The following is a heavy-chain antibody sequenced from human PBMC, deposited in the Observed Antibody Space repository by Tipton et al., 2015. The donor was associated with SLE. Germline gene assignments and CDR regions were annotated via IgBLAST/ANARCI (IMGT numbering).Heavy chain of an antibody. CDR2: IYPADSDT. D-gene: IGHD4/OR15-4a*01. Sequence: QLVQSGAEVKKPGESLKISCKGSGYTFTSYWIAWVRQMPGKGLEWMGVIYPADSDTRYNPSFQGQVTISADKSINTAYLQWSSLKASDTAMYYCATLPNSMVENAFDIWGQGTMVTVSS. CDR1: GYTFTSYW. CDR3: ATLPNSMVENAFDI. J-gene: IGHJ3*02. V-gene: IGHV5-51*06.